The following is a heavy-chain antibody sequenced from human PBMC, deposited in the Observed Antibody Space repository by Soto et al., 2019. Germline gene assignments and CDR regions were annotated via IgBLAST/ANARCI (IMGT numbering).Heavy chain of an antibody. Sequence: QVQLVQSGAEVKKPGASVKVSCKVSGYTLTELSMHWVRQAPGKGLGWMGGFDPEDDETIYAKKYQGRVTMSEETSTDADYMELKNLRSEETGVYYCTKGTYDDEPTNLDYGGQGTLVTVSS. CDR2: FDPEDDET. J-gene: IGHJ4*02. CDR1: GYTLTELS. D-gene: IGHD5-12*01. V-gene: IGHV1-24*01. CDR3: TKGTYDDEPTNLDY.